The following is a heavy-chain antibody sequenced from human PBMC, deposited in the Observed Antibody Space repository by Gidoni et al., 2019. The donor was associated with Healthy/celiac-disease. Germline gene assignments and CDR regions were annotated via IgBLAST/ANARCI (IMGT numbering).Heavy chain of an antibody. D-gene: IGHD3-22*01. V-gene: IGHV4-61*02. Sequence: QVQLQESGPGLVKPSQTLSLPCTVSGGSIRSGSYYWSWIRQPAGKGLEWIGRIYTSGSTNYNPSLKSRVTMSVDTSKNQFSLKLSSVTAADTAVYYCASLTYYDSSGYWNWGQGTLVTVSS. CDR1: GGSIRSGSYY. CDR2: IYTSGST. J-gene: IGHJ4*02. CDR3: ASLTYYDSSGYWN.